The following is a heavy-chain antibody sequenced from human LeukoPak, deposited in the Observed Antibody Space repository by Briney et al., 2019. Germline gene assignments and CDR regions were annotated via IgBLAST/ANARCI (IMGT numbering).Heavy chain of an antibody. CDR3: MGGGLQGIY. J-gene: IGHJ4*02. CDR1: GFTFSSYS. CDR2: TSCSGGST. V-gene: IGHV3-23*01. Sequence: PGGSLRLSCAASGFTFSSYSMSWVRQPPGRGLEWVSATSCSGGSTYYADSVKDRFTISRDKYKNTLYLQMNSLRAEDTGVDYGMGGGLQGIYWGERTLVTVSS. D-gene: IGHD5-24*01.